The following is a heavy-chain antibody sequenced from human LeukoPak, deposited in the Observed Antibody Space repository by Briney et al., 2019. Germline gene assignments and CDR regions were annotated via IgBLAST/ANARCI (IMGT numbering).Heavy chain of an antibody. CDR3: ARAVGCSSTSCYAAGVDY. J-gene: IGHJ4*02. V-gene: IGHV4-31*03. Sequence: PSETLSLTCTVSGGSISSGGYYWSWIRQHPGKGLEWIGYIYYSGSTYYNPSLKSRVTISVDTSKNQFSLKLSSVTAADTAVYYCARAVGCSSTSCYAAGVDYWGQGTLGTVSS. D-gene: IGHD2-2*01. CDR2: IYYSGST. CDR1: GGSISSGGYY.